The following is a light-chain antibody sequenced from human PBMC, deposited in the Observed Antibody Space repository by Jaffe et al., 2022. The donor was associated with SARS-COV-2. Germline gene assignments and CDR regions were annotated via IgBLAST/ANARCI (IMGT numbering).Light chain of an antibody. CDR1: QSVSSGY. V-gene: IGKV3-20*01. Sequence: EIVLTQSPGTLSLSPGERATLSCRASQSVSSGYLAWYQQKPGQAPRLLIYGASSRATGTSDRFSGSGSGTDFTLTISRLEPEDFAVYYCQQYGGSPYTFGQGTKLEIK. CDR3: QQYGGSPYT. J-gene: IGKJ2*01. CDR2: GAS.